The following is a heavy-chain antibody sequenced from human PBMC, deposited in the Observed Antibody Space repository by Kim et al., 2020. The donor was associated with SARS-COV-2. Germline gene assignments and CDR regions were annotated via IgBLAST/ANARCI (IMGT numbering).Heavy chain of an antibody. V-gene: IGHV3-33*01. CDR2: IWYDGSNK. J-gene: IGHJ6*02. CDR3: ARDLKPSGGWWYYYYGMDV. Sequence: GGSLRLSCAASGFTFSSYGMHWVRQAPGKGLEWVAVIWYDGSNKYYADSVKGRFTISRDNSKNTLYLQMNSLRAEDTAVYYCARDLKPSGGWWYYYYGMDVWGQGTTVTVSS. D-gene: IGHD6-19*01. CDR1: GFTFSSYG.